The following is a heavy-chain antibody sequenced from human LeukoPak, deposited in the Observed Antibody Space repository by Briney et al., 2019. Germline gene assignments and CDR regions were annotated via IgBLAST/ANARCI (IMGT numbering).Heavy chain of an antibody. CDR1: GGSFSGYY. Sequence: PSETLSLTCAVYGGSFSGYYWSWIRQPPGKGLEWIGEINHSGSTNYNPSLKSRVTISVDTSKNQFSLKLSSVTAADTAVYYCARGRGSSGWYGGFDYWGRGTLVTVSS. CDR3: ARGRGSSGWYGGFDY. CDR2: INHSGST. J-gene: IGHJ4*02. V-gene: IGHV4-34*01. D-gene: IGHD6-19*01.